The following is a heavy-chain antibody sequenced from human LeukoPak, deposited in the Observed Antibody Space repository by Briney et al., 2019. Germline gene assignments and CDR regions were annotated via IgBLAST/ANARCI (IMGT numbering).Heavy chain of an antibody. CDR1: GFTFSDYY. Sequence: GSLRLSCAASGFTFSDYYMSWIRQAPGKGLEWVSYISSSGSTIYYADSVKGRFTISRDNAKNSLYLKMNSLRAEDTAVYYCARDEEKTYYYDRIAGGFDYGGQGTLVTVPS. CDR3: ARDEEKTYYYDRIAGGFDY. CDR2: ISSSGSTI. D-gene: IGHD3-22*01. V-gene: IGHV3-11*01. J-gene: IGHJ4*02.